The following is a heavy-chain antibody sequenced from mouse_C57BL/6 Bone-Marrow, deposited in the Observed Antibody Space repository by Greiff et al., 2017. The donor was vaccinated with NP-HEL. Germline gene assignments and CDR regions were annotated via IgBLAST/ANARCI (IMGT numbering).Heavy chain of an antibody. D-gene: IGHD1-1*01. CDR3: ARDRLIYYYGSSFYWYFDV. CDR2: ISYDGSN. V-gene: IGHV3-6*01. J-gene: IGHJ1*03. Sequence: ESGPGLVKPSQSLSLTCSVTGYSITSGYYWNWIRQFPGNKLEWMGYISYDGSNNYNPSLKNRISITRDTSKNQFFLKLNSLTTEDTATYYCARDRLIYYYGSSFYWYFDVWGTGTTVTVSS. CDR1: GYSITSGYY.